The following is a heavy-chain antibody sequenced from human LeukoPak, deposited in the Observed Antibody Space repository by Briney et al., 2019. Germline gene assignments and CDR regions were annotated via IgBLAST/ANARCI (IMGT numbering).Heavy chain of an antibody. CDR2: IYHSGST. D-gene: IGHD3-10*01. CDR3: ARIPLVWSSPKGAFDI. J-gene: IGHJ3*02. CDR1: GGSISSSNW. V-gene: IGHV4-4*02. Sequence: PSETLSLTCAASGGSISSSNWWSWVRQPPGKGLDWIGEIYHSGSTNYNPSLKSRVTISVDKSKNQFSLKVSSVTAADTAVYYCARIPLVWSSPKGAFDIWGQGTMVTVSS.